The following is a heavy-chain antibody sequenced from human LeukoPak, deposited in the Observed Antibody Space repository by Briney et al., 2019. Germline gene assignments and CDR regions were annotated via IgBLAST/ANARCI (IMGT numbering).Heavy chain of an antibody. V-gene: IGHV3-9*01. D-gene: IGHD4-17*01. Sequence: GGSLRLSCAASGFTFDDYVMHWVRHAPGKGLEWVSGISWNSGSIGYADSVKGRFTISRDNAKNSLYLQMNSLRAEDTALYCCARVFYGDYVRYPFDYWGQGTLVTVSS. CDR3: ARVFYGDYVRYPFDY. J-gene: IGHJ4*02. CDR2: ISWNSGSI. CDR1: GFTFDDYV.